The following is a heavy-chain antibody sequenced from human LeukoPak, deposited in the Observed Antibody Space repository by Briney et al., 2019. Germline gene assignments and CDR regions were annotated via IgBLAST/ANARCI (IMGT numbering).Heavy chain of an antibody. CDR2: ISAYNGNT. V-gene: IGHV1-18*01. J-gene: IGHJ4*02. CDR1: GYTFTSYG. D-gene: IGHD6-6*01. CDR3: ARDTYSSSSGGFDY. Sequence: GASVKVSCKASGYTFTSYGISWVRQAPGQGLEWMGWISAYNGNTNYAQKLQGRVTMTTDTSTSTAYMELRSLRSDDTAVYYCARDTYSSSSGGFDYWGQGTLVTVSS.